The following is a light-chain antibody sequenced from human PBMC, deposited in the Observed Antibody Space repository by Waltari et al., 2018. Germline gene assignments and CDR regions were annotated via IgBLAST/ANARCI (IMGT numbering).Light chain of an antibody. J-gene: IGKJ1*01. V-gene: IGKV3-20*01. CDR3: QKYERLPAT. CDR1: QIMGRS. Sequence: SCRSSQIMGRSLVRYQQKPGQAPRLLIYDVSRRATGIPDRFSGSGYGTDFSLTISRLEPEDFAVYYCQKYERLPATFGQGTTVEIK. CDR2: DVS.